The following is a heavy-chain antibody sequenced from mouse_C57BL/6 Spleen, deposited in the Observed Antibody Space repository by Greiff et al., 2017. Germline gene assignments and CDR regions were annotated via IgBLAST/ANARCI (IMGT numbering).Heavy chain of an antibody. J-gene: IGHJ1*03. CDR3: ARTKTTPGYFDV. CDR2: IDPSDSET. D-gene: IGHD1-1*01. Sequence: VQLQQPGAELVRPGSSVKLSCKASGYTFTSYWMHWVKQRPIQGLEWIGNIDPSDSETHYNQKFKDKATLTVDKSSSTAYMQLSSLTSEDSAVYYCARTKTTPGYFDVWGTGTTVTVSS. CDR1: GYTFTSYW. V-gene: IGHV1-52*01.